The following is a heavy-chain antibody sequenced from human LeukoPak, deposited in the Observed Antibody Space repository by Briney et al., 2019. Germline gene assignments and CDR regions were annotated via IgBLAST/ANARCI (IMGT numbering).Heavy chain of an antibody. D-gene: IGHD3-22*01. CDR2: INPSGGST. V-gene: IGHV1-46*01. Sequence: GASEKVSCKASGYTFTSYYMHWVRQAPGQGLEWMGIINPSGGSTSYAQKFQGRVTVTRDMSTSTVYMELSSLRSEDTAVYYCARATYYYDSSGYNFDYWGQGTLVTVSS. CDR3: ARATYYYDSSGYNFDY. CDR1: GYTFTSYY. J-gene: IGHJ4*02.